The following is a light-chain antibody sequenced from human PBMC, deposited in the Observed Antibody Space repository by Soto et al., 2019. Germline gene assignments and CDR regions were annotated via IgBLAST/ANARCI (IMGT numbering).Light chain of an antibody. J-gene: IGKJ1*01. CDR1: QSVSSN. V-gene: IGKV3-15*01. CDR3: QQYDNWWT. CDR2: GAS. Sequence: EAVMTQSPATLSVSPGERATLSCRASQSVSSNLAWYQQKPGQAPRLIIYGASTRATGIPARFSGSGSGTEFILTISSLQSEDFAVYYCQQYDNWWTFGQGTKVDIK.